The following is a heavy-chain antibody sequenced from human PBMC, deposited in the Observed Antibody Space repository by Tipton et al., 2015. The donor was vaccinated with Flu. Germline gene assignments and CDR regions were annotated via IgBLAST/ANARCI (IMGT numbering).Heavy chain of an antibody. Sequence: QLVQSGGGLVKPGGSLRISCVASGFTLTDYYMSWIRQAPGKGLEWVAFIRHDESDKYYADSVKGRFTISRDNSKNALYLLISSLRPEDTAVYYCAKDGWDTSGWYPFDYWGQGTLVTVSA. CDR3: AKDGWDTSGWYPFDY. CDR2: IRHDESDK. CDR1: GFTLTDYY. V-gene: IGHV3-30*02. D-gene: IGHD6-19*01. J-gene: IGHJ4*02.